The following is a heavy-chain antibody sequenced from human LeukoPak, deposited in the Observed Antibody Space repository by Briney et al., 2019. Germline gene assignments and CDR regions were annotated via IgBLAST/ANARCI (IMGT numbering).Heavy chain of an antibody. Sequence: SETLSLTCTVSGGSVSSGSYYWSWIRQPPGKGLEWIGYIYYSGSTNYNPSLKSRVTISVDTSKNQFSLKLSSVTAADTAVYYCARARYLIYFDYWGQGTLVTVSS. D-gene: IGHD2/OR15-2a*01. V-gene: IGHV4-61*01. CDR2: IYYSGST. J-gene: IGHJ4*02. CDR1: GGSVSSGSYY. CDR3: ARARYLIYFDY.